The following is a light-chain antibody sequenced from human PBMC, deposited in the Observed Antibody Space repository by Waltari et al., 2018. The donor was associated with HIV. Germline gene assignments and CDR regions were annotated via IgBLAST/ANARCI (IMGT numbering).Light chain of an antibody. V-gene: IGLV2-23*01. CDR2: ECS. CDR3: CSYAGSDTLV. CDR1: SSEFGSYIL. J-gene: IGLJ2*01. Sequence: QSALTHPASVAGSPAQSITLSCNRTSSEFGSYILFFCYQQHPGKTPKLTNYECSKWPSGVSNRFTGSKSGNTASLTISGLQAEDEADYYCCSYAGSDTLVFGGGTKLTVL.